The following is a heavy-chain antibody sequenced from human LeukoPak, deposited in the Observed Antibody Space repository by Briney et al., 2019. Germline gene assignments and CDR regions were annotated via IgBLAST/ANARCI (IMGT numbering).Heavy chain of an antibody. D-gene: IGHD3-3*01. CDR2: IKQDGSEK. V-gene: IGHV3-7*01. CDR1: GFSFSRYW. J-gene: IGHJ4*02. Sequence: GGSLRFSCAASGFSFSRYWMSWVRQAQGKGLEWVANIKQDGSEKYYADSVKGRFTISRDNAKNSLYLQMNNLRAEDTAVYYGVRDDGGYWGQGTLVTVSS. CDR3: VRDDGGY.